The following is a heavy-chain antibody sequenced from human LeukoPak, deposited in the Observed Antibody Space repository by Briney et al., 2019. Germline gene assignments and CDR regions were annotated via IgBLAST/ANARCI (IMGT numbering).Heavy chain of an antibody. D-gene: IGHD3-10*01. V-gene: IGHV4-34*01. J-gene: IGHJ5*02. CDR2: INHSGST. Sequence: SETLSLTCAVYGGSFSGYYWSWILQPPGKGLEWTGEINHSGSTNYNPSLKSRVTISVDTSKNQFSLKLSSVTAADTAVYYCARGRGWFGESTFDPWGQGTLVTVSS. CDR3: ARGRGWFGESTFDP. CDR1: GGSFSGYY.